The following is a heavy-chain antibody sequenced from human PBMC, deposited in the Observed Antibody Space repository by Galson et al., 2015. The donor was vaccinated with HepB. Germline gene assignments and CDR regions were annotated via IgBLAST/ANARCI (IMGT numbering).Heavy chain of an antibody. J-gene: IGHJ3*02. CDR1: GFTFSDYY. CDR3: ARIGDCSGGSCYQNDAFDI. CDR2: ISSSSSYT. D-gene: IGHD2-15*01. V-gene: IGHV3-11*06. Sequence: SLRLSCAASGFTFSDYYMSWIRQAPGKGLEWVSYISSSSSYTNYADSVKGRFTISRDNAKNSLYLQMNSLRAEDTAVYYCARIGDCSGGSCYQNDAFDIWGQGTMVTVSS.